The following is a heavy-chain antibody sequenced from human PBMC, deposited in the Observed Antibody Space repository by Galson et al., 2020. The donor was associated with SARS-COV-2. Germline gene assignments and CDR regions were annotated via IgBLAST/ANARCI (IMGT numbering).Heavy chain of an antibody. CDR1: GLIFDDHA. CDR3: ATGGLWGASLYFDL. Sequence: SLKISCVTSGLIFDDHAMHWVRQAPGKGLEWVAGINWNSGTISYADSVRGRFTISRDNAKNSLYLQMNSLRTEDTAFYFCATGGLWGASLYFDLWGRGTLVIVSS. D-gene: IGHD7-27*01. V-gene: IGHV3-9*01. CDR2: INWNSGTI. J-gene: IGHJ2*01.